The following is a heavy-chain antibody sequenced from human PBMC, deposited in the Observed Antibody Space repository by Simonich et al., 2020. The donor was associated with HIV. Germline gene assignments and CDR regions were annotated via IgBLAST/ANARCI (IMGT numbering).Heavy chain of an antibody. CDR1: GESFSSYY. CDR2: INHSGSP. V-gene: IGHV4-34*01. J-gene: IGHJ5*02. CDR3: ARREGFWFDP. Sequence: QVHLQQWGAGLLKPSETLSLTCAVYGESFSSYYWTWIRQPPGKGLEWIGEINHSGSPNYNPSRESRVTISIDTSKNQVSLKLRFVTAADTAVYYCARREGFWFDPWGHGALVLVSS.